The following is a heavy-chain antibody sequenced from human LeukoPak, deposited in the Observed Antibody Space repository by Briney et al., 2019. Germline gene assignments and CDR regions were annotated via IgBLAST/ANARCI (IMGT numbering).Heavy chain of an antibody. CDR1: GGSISSGANY. CDR2: IYYTGIT. V-gene: IGHV4-31*03. CDR3: AASSGVTLGRF. J-gene: IGHJ4*02. Sequence: SETLSLTCTVSGGSISSGANYYNWIRQHPGKGLEWIGYIYYTGITSYNPSLKSRVTMSVDTSVNQLSLKLTSLTAADTAVYYCAASSGVTLGRFWGQGTLVTVSS. D-gene: IGHD3-16*01.